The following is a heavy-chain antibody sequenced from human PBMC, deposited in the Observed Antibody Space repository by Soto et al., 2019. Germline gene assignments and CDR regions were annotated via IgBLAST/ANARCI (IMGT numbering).Heavy chain of an antibody. Sequence: GESLKISCKGSGYSFTTYCISWVRQMPGKGLEWMGRIDPSDSYTIHSPSFQGHVTISTDRSIGTAYLQWSSLKASDTAIYYCARRSIVGAGGMDVWGLGTTVT. CDR2: IDPSDSYT. D-gene: IGHD1-26*01. CDR3: ARRSIVGAGGMDV. V-gene: IGHV5-10-1*01. CDR1: GYSFTTYC. J-gene: IGHJ6*02.